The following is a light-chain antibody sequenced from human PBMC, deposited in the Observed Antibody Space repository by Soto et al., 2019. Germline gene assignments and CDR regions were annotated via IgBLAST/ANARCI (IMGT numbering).Light chain of an antibody. CDR3: VLYVGSGIWV. CDR2: STN. V-gene: IGLV8-61*01. J-gene: IGLJ3*02. Sequence: QAVVTQEPSLSVSPGGTVTLTCGLRSGSVSTSFFPSWHQQTPGQAPRTLIYSTNIRSSGGPDRFSGSILGNKAALTITGAQADDECDYYCVLYVGSGIWVFGGGTKVTVL. CDR1: SGSVSTSFF.